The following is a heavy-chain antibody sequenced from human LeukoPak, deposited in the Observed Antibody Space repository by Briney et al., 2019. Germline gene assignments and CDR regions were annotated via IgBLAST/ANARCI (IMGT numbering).Heavy chain of an antibody. CDR1: GGSISNADHY. CDR3: ARSQTGRTFDY. V-gene: IGHV4-30-4*02. Sequence: PSDTLSLTGTVSGGSISNADHYWNWIRQPPGKGLEWIGYIYYSGSTKYNPSLKSRVTISEDTSKNQFSLQLKSVTPEDTAVYYCARSQTGRTFDYWGQGALVTVSS. J-gene: IGHJ4*02. CDR2: IYYSGST.